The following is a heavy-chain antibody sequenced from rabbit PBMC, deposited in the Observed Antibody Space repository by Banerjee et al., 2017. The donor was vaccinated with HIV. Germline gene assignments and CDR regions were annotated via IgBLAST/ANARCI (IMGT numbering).Heavy chain of an antibody. CDR3: AIMNSRGWGDFNL. J-gene: IGHJ4*01. CDR2: IYGAGSGRT. D-gene: IGHD4-1*01. Sequence: QEQLVESGGDLVKPEGSLTLTCTASGFSFSNKYVMCWVRQAPGKGLEWIACIYGAGSGRTYYASWAKGRFTISKTSSTTVTLQMTSLTVADTATYFCAIMNSRGWGDFNLWGQGTLVTVS. V-gene: IGHV1S45*01. CDR1: GFSFSNKYV.